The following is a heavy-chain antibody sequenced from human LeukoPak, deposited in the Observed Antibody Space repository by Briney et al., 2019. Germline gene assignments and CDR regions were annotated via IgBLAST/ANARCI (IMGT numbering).Heavy chain of an antibody. CDR3: ARPGLQYYYYGMDV. D-gene: IGHD1-14*01. J-gene: IGHJ6*02. Sequence: GGSLRLSCAASGFTFSSYAMHWVRQAPGKGLEWVAVISYDGSNKYYADSVKGRFTNSRDNSKNTLYLQMNSLRAEDTAVYYCARPGLQYYYYGMDVWGQGTTVTVSS. CDR1: GFTFSSYA. CDR2: ISYDGSNK. V-gene: IGHV3-30*04.